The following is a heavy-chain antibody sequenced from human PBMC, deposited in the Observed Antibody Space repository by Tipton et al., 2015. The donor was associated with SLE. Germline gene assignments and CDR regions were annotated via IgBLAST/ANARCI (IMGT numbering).Heavy chain of an antibody. CDR1: GGSFNSASDS. V-gene: IGHV4-39*01. J-gene: IGHJ4*02. CDR3: ARLGHDLWSGAPVYFDY. CDR2: IYYSGGT. D-gene: IGHD3-3*01. Sequence: TLSLTCTVSGGSFNSASDSWAWIRQPPGKGLEWLGTIYYSGGTFYTPSLKSRVTMSVDTSRKQFSLNMSSLTAADTAVYYCARLGHDLWSGAPVYFDYWGQGTLVTVSS.